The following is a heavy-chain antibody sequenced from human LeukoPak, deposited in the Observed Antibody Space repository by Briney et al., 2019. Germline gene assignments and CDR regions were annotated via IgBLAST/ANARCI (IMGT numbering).Heavy chain of an antibody. J-gene: IGHJ4*01. CDR1: GDSVSSNYAA. V-gene: IGHV6-1*01. CDR3: ARGQTGSGRIFDY. CDR2: TCYRSKWYS. D-gene: IGHD2-8*02. Sequence: SQTLSLTFAISGDSVSSNYAAWNWLRQSPSRGLEWLGRTCYRSKWYSDFAEYVKGRITINPDTSLKQFSLQVNSVTPEDTAVYYCARGQTGSGRIFDYWGQGTLVTVSS.